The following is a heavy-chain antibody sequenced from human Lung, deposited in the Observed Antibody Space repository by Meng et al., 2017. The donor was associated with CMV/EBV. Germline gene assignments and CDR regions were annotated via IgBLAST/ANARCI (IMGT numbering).Heavy chain of an antibody. J-gene: IGHJ4*02. CDR1: GFTFSNYA. Sequence: SXAASGFTFSNYAMHWVRQAPGKGLEWVTLISYDGSDKYYTDSVKGRFAISRDNPKNTLYLQMNTVRADDTAIYYCARDPIGGSYRGSHFDYWGQGXLVTVSS. CDR2: ISYDGSDK. V-gene: IGHV3-30*09. D-gene: IGHD1-26*01. CDR3: ARDPIGGSYRGSHFDY.